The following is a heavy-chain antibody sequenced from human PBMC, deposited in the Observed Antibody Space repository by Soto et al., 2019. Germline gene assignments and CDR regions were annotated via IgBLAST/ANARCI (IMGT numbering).Heavy chain of an antibody. CDR1: GGTFSSYT. D-gene: IGHD3-10*01. V-gene: IGHV1-69*02. CDR3: ASTYGSGNYSPLD. CDR2: IIPILGIA. Sequence: QVQLVQSGAEVKKPGSSVKVSCKASGGTFSSYTIRRVRQAPEQGLEWMGRIIPILGIANYAQKFQGRVTITADKSTSTAYMALSSLRSEDTAVYYCASTYGSGNYSPLDWGQGTLVTVSS. J-gene: IGHJ4*02.